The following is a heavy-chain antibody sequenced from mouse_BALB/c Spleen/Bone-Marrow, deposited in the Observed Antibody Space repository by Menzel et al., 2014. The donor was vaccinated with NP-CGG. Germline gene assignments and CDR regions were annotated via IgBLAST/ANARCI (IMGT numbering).Heavy chain of an antibody. CDR1: GFTFXSFG. D-gene: IGHD4-1*01. CDR2: ISSGSTAI. Sequence: EVQVVESGGGLVQPGGSRKLSCAASGFTFXSFGMHWVRQAPEKGLEWVAYISSGSTAIFYADTVKGRFTISRDNPKNTLFLQMTSLRSEDTAMYYCTRGGNWDDFDVWGAGTTVTVSS. CDR3: TRGGNWDDFDV. V-gene: IGHV5-17*02. J-gene: IGHJ1*01.